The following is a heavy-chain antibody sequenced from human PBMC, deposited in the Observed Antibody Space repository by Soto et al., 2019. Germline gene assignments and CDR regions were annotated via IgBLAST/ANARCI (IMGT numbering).Heavy chain of an antibody. D-gene: IGHD5-18*01. J-gene: IGHJ6*02. CDR2: IFPIFGTA. CDR3: ASHSYGSCPHYYHGMDG. CDR1: GGTFSSYA. V-gene: IGHV1-69*12. Sequence: QVQLVQSGAEVKKPGSSVKVSCKASGGTFSSYASSWVRQAPGQGLEWMGGIFPIFGTANYAQKFQGRVKISADDSTSTACTALSSLRSEDTAVYHWASHSYGSCPHYYHGMDGWGQGTTVTVSS.